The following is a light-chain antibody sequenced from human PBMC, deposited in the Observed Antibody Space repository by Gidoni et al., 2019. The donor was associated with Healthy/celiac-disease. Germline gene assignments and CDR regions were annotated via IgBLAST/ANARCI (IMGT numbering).Light chain of an antibody. Sequence: EIVLTQSPATPSLSRGERATLPCRASQSVSSYLAWYQQKPGQAPRLLIYDASNRATGIPARCSGSGSGTDFTLTISSLEPEDFAVYYCQQRSNWPPLTFGGGTKVEIK. J-gene: IGKJ4*01. V-gene: IGKV3-11*01. CDR2: DAS. CDR3: QQRSNWPPLT. CDR1: QSVSSY.